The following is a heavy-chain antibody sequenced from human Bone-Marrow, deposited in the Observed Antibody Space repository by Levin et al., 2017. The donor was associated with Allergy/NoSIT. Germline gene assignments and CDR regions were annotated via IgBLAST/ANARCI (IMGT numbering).Heavy chain of an antibody. CDR2: IWYDGNNR. Sequence: PGGSLRLSCAASGFSITKYGMHWVRQSPGKGLEGVAVIWYDGNNRQYADSVKGRFIVSGENAKNTVYLEMNNLGADDTAMYYCARDRWEVLSDYYGMDVWGQGTTVTVSS. V-gene: IGHV3-33*01. J-gene: IGHJ6*02. D-gene: IGHD1-26*01. CDR3: ARDRWEVLSDYYGMDV. CDR1: GFSITKYG.